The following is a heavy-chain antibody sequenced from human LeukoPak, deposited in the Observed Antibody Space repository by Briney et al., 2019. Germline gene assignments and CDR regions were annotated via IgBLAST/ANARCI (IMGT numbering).Heavy chain of an antibody. V-gene: IGHV4-59*01. CDR3: ASSPAAGQFDY. J-gene: IGHJ4*02. CDR1: GGSISSYY. Sequence: SETLSLTCTVSGGSISSYYWSWIRQPPGKGLGWIGYIYYSGSTNYNPSLKSRVTISVDTSKNQFSLKLSSVTAADTAVYYCASSPAAGQFDYWGQGTLVTVSS. D-gene: IGHD6-13*01. CDR2: IYYSGST.